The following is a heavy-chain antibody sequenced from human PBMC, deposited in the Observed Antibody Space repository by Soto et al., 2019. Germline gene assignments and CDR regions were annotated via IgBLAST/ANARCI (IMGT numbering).Heavy chain of an antibody. CDR2: ISWDGGST. J-gene: IGHJ5*02. CDR1: GFTFDDYT. V-gene: IGHV3-43*01. CDR3: AKGLAGIENNWFDP. D-gene: IGHD6-13*01. Sequence: GGSLRLSCAASGFTFDDYTMHWVRQAPGKGLEWVSLISWDGGSTYYADSVKGRFTISRDNSKNSLYLQMNSLRTEDTALYYCAKGLAGIENNWFDPWVQGTLVTVSS.